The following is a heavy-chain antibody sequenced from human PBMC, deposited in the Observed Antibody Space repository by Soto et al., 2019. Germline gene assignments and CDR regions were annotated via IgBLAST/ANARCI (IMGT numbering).Heavy chain of an antibody. V-gene: IGHV4-39*01. J-gene: IGHJ4*02. Sequence: QLQLQESGPGLVKPSETLSLTCTVSGGSISSSSYYWGWIRQPPGEGLEWIGSIYYSVSPYYTPSLKRRVTTAVDTAKSQFTLKLSSVTAADTAVYCCAALVYAISSCDYWGQETLVTVS. CDR2: IYYSVSP. CDR1: GGSISSSSYY. CDR3: AALVYAISSCDY. D-gene: IGHD2-8*01.